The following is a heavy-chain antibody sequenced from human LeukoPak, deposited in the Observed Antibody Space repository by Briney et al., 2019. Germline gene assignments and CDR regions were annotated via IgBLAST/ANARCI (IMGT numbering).Heavy chain of an antibody. CDR3: ARHEYSGSYYGLSWFDP. J-gene: IGHJ5*02. V-gene: IGHV4-39*01. CDR2: TYYSGST. D-gene: IGHD1-26*01. CDR1: GGSISSSGYY. Sequence: SEALSLTCTVSGGSISSSGYYGGWIRQPPGKGLGWIARTYYSGSTYYNPSLKWRVTKSVHPSKNQLSLTLSSMTAADTAVYYCARHEYSGSYYGLSWFDPWGQGTLATVSS.